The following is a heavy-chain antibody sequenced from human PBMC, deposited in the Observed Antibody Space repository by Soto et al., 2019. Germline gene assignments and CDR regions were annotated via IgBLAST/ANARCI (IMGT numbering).Heavy chain of an antibody. CDR1: GVSISSGDYY. D-gene: IGHD3-22*01. CDR2: IFYSGTT. J-gene: IGHJ6*02. Sequence: SETLSLTCTVTGVSISSGDYYWSWIRQPPGKGLEWIGYIFYSGTTYYNPSLESRVTISVDTSKNQFSLKLSSVTAADTAVYYCARGTYYYDSSGYYYPDYYYYGMDVWGQGTTVTVS. V-gene: IGHV4-30-4*02. CDR3: ARGTYYYDSSGYYYPDYYYYGMDV.